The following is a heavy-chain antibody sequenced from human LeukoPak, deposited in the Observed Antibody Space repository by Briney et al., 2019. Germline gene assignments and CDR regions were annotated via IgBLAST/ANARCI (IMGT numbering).Heavy chain of an antibody. Sequence: TSETLSLTCTVSGGSISSSSYYWGWIRQPPGKGLEWIGSIYYSGSTYYNPSLKSRVTISVDTPKNQFSLKLSSVTAADTAVYYCAIDSSMLSFVEDVWGKGTTVTVSS. CDR1: GGSISSSSYY. J-gene: IGHJ6*04. D-gene: IGHD6-13*01. CDR2: IYYSGST. CDR3: AIDSSMLSFVEDV. V-gene: IGHV4-39*07.